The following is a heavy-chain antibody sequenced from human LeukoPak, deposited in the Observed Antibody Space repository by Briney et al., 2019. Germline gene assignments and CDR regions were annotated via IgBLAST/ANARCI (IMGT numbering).Heavy chain of an antibody. J-gene: IGHJ4*02. Sequence: GGSLRLSCAASGFTFSSYAMHWVRQATGKGLKWVAVISYDGSNKYYADSVKGRFTISRDNSKNTLYLQTNSLRAEDTAVYYCARGTLVEMATIPFGYWGQGTLVTVSS. V-gene: IGHV3-30*04. CDR1: GFTFSSYA. CDR2: ISYDGSNK. CDR3: ARGTLVEMATIPFGY. D-gene: IGHD5-24*01.